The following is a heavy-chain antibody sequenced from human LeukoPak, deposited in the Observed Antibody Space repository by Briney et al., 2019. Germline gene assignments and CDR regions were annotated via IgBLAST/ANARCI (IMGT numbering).Heavy chain of an antibody. CDR1: GYTFTGYY. Sequence: ASVTVSFTASGYTFTGYYMHWVRRAPGQGLEWMGRINPNSGGTNYAQKFQGRVTMTRDTSISTAYMELSRLRSDDTAVYYCARGQTGTTFDYWGQGTLVTVSS. V-gene: IGHV1-2*06. J-gene: IGHJ4*02. CDR2: INPNSGGT. D-gene: IGHD1-7*01. CDR3: ARGQTGTTFDY.